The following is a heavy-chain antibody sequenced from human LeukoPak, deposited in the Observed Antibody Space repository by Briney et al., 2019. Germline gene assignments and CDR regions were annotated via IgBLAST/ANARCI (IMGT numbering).Heavy chain of an antibody. Sequence: ASVKVSCKASGYTFTGYYMHWVRQAPGQGLEWMGWINPNSGGTNYAQKFQGRVTMTRDTSISTAYMELSRLRSEDTAVYYCATDKEYYYDSSGYYSFDYWGQGTLVTVSS. J-gene: IGHJ4*02. CDR3: ATDKEYYYDSSGYYSFDY. CDR1: GYTFTGYY. D-gene: IGHD3-22*01. V-gene: IGHV1-2*02. CDR2: INPNSGGT.